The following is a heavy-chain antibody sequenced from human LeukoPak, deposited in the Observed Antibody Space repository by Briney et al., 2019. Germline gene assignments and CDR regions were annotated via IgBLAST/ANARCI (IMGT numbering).Heavy chain of an antibody. J-gene: IGHJ4*02. Sequence: GGSLRLSCAASGFTFSSYWMNWVRQAPGKGLEWVSGISGSGDNTYYADSVKGRFTISRDNSKNTLYVQVNSLGTEDTAAYYCAKGSYYDSSGSFYFDYWGQGTLVTVSS. CDR3: AKGSYYDSSGSFYFDY. CDR1: GFTFSSYW. CDR2: ISGSGDNT. D-gene: IGHD3-22*01. V-gene: IGHV3-23*01.